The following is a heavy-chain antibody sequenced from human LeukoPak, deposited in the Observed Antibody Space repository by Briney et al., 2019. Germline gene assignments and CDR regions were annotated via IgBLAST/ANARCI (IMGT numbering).Heavy chain of an antibody. D-gene: IGHD3/OR15-3a*01. CDR2: TYYSGST. Sequence: SETLSLTCTVSGGSISSYYWSWIRQPPGKGLEWIGYTYYSGSTNYNPSLKSRVTISVDTSKNQFSLKLSSVTAADTAVYYCARWTSDGYYYYMDVWGKGTTVTVSS. CDR1: GGSISSYY. J-gene: IGHJ6*03. CDR3: ARWTSDGYYYYMDV. V-gene: IGHV4-59*01.